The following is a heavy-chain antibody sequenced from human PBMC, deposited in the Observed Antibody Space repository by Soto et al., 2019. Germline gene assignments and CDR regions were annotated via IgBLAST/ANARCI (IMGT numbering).Heavy chain of an antibody. J-gene: IGHJ4*02. CDR2: ISYDGSNK. CDR3: AKGGRGGYYFDY. Sequence: QVQLVESGGGVVQPGRSLRLSCAASGFTFSSYGMHWVRQAPGKGLEWVAVISYDGSNKYYADSVKGRFTISRDNSKNTLYLPMNSLRANDTAVYYCAKGGRGGYYFDYWGQGTLVTFAS. CDR1: GFTFSSYG. V-gene: IGHV3-30*18.